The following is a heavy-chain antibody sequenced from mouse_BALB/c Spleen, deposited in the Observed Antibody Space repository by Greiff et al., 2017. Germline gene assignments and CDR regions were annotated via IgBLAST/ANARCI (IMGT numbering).Heavy chain of an antibody. Sequence: VQLQQSGAELVKPGASVKLSCTASGFNIKDTYMHWVKQRPEQGLEWIGRIDPANGNTKYDPKFQGKATITADTSSNTAYLQLSSLTSEDTAVYYCDSIYYDYDGFAYWGQGTLVTVSA. D-gene: IGHD2-4*01. CDR3: DSIYYDYDGFAY. V-gene: IGHV14-3*02. CDR1: GFNIKDTY. J-gene: IGHJ3*01. CDR2: IDPANGNT.